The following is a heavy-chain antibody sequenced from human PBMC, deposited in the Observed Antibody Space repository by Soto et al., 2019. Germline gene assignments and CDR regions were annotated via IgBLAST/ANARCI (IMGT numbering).Heavy chain of an antibody. J-gene: IGHJ5*02. Sequence: PGGSLRLSCAASGFTFSSYSMNWVRQAPGKGLEWVSSISSSSSYIYYADSVKGRFTISRDNAKDSLYLQMNSLRAEDTAVYYCARDSNTISFWFDPWGQGTLVTVSS. V-gene: IGHV3-21*01. D-gene: IGHD3-3*01. CDR3: ARDSNTISFWFDP. CDR2: ISSSSSYI. CDR1: GFTFSSYS.